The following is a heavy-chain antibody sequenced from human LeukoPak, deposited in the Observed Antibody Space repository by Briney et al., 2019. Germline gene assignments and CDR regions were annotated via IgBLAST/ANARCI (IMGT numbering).Heavy chain of an antibody. Sequence: GGSLRLSCAVSGFLFSHYTMTWVRQGPGKGLEWVSSINGSGDATLYADSVMGRFTISRDNAKHTVSLQMNNLRAEDTAVYYCAKSDCGSDGCKLLNYWGQGTLVIASS. D-gene: IGHD3-10*01. V-gene: IGHV3-23*01. CDR2: INGSGDAT. CDR1: GFLFSHYT. CDR3: AKSDCGSDGCKLLNY. J-gene: IGHJ4*02.